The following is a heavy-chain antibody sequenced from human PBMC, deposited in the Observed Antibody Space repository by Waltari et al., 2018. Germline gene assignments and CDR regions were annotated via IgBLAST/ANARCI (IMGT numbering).Heavy chain of an antibody. CDR2: IYSSGST. Sequence: QVQLQESGPGLVKPSETLSLTCTVSGGSISSYYWSWIRQPPGQGLEWIGDIYSSGSTNYNPSLKSRVTISVDTSKNQFSLKLSSVTAADTAVYYCARVKDYVWGSAARYYFDYWGQGTLVTVSS. CDR1: GGSISSYY. J-gene: IGHJ4*02. D-gene: IGHD3-16*01. CDR3: ARVKDYVWGSAARYYFDY. V-gene: IGHV4-59*01.